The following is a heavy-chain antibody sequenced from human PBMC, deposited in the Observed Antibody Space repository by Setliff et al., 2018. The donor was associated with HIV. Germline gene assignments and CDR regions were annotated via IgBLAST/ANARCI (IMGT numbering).Heavy chain of an antibody. D-gene: IGHD3-22*01. CDR3: ARSRTSSGYYGVTGYGMDV. CDR2: IYYSGST. V-gene: IGHV4-59*01. J-gene: IGHJ6*02. CDR1: GGSISSDY. Sequence: SETLSLTCTVSGGSISSDYWSWIRQPPGKGLEWIGYIYYSGSTNYNPSLKSRVTISVATSKNQFSLKLNSVTTADTAVYYCARSRTSSGYYGVTGYGMDVWGQGTTGTAP.